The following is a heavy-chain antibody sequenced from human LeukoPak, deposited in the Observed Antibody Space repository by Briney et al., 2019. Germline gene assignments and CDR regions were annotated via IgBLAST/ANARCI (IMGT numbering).Heavy chain of an antibody. D-gene: IGHD2/OR15-2a*01. J-gene: IGHJ5*02. V-gene: IGHV3-48*01. Sequence: GGSLRLSCAASGFTFSSYSMNWVRQAPGKGLEWVSYISNSGSTIYYADSVKGRFTISRDNAKNSLYLQMNSLRAEDTAVYYCARRDCDSIKCRGSNWFDPWGQGTLVSVSS. CDR2: ISNSGSTI. CDR3: ARRDCDSIKCRGSNWFDP. CDR1: GFTFSSYS.